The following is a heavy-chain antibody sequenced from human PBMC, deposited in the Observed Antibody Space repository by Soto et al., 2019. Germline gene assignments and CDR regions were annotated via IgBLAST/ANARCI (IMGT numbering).Heavy chain of an antibody. CDR1: GDSINSGNYY. CDR3: ARETRSLEATYHYYGLDV. Sequence: QVQLQESGPGLVKPSETLSLTCTVSGDSINSGNYYWSWIRQSPGKCMEWLGYVFYTGSTNHNPSLTGRVTFSVGISRKQFSLRLKSVNAADTGVYYCARETRSLEATYHYYGLDVWGQGTTVTVSS. D-gene: IGHD1-26*01. J-gene: IGHJ6*02. CDR2: VFYTGST. V-gene: IGHV4-61*01.